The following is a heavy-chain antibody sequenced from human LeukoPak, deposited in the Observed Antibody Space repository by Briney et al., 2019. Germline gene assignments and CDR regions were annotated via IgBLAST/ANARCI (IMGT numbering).Heavy chain of an antibody. J-gene: IGHJ6*03. Sequence: ASVKVSCKASGGTFSSYAISWVRQAPGQGLEWMGGIIPIFGTANYAQKFQGRVTITADKSTSTAYMELRSLRSDDTAVYYCARFRGGDPYYYYYMDVWGKGTTVTVSS. CDR1: GGTFSSYA. CDR3: ARFRGGDPYYYYYMDV. CDR2: IIPIFGTA. V-gene: IGHV1-69*06. D-gene: IGHD2-21*02.